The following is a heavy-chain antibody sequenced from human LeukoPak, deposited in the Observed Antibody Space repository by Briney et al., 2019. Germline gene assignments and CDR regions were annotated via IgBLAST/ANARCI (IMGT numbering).Heavy chain of an antibody. D-gene: IGHD3-22*01. V-gene: IGHV3-7*01. J-gene: IGHJ4*02. Sequence: GESLRLSCAASGFTFSSYWMSWVRQAPGKGLEWVANRSKEGGGKYYVDSVEGRLTISRDNAKNSMYLQMNSLRAEDTAMYYCARDLYYFDSSGYYSSDYWGQGTLVTVSA. CDR2: RSKEGGGK. CDR1: GFTFSSYW. CDR3: ARDLYYFDSSGYYSSDY.